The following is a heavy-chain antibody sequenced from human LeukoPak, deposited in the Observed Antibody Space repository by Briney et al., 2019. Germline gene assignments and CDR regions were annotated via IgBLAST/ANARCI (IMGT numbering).Heavy chain of an antibody. D-gene: IGHD2-21*02. V-gene: IGHV3-7*01. CDR3: ARGGDRRYWYFDL. J-gene: IGHJ2*01. CDR1: GFTFSSYW. CDR2: IKQDGSEK. Sequence: PGGSLRLSCAASGFTFSSYWMSWVRQAPGKGLEWVANIKQDGSEKYYVDSVKGRFTISRDNAKNSLYLQMNSLRAEDTAVYYCARGGDRRYWYFDLWGRGTLVTVSS.